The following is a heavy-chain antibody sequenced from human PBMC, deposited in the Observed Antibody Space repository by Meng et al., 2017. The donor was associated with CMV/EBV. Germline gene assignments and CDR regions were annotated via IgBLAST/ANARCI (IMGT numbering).Heavy chain of an antibody. CDR1: GFTFGDYA. J-gene: IGHJ6*02. CDR2: IRSKAYGGTT. V-gene: IGHV3-49*04. Sequence: GESLKISCPASGFTFGDYAMSWVRQAPGKGLEWVGFIRSKAYGGTTEYAASVKGRFTISRDDSKSIAYLQMNSLKTEDTAVYYCTRDPYYDFWSGYYTGYYYYGMDVWGQGTTVTVSS. D-gene: IGHD3-3*01. CDR3: TRDPYYDFWSGYYTGYYYYGMDV.